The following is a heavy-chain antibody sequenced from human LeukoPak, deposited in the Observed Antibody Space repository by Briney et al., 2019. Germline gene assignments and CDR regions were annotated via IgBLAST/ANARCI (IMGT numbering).Heavy chain of an antibody. V-gene: IGHV4-39*01. D-gene: IGHD2-2*02. Sequence: PSETLSLTCTVSSGSISSSSYYWGWIRQPPGKVLEWIGSIYYSGSTYYNPSLKGRVTVSVDTSKNQFSLKLSSVTAADAAVYYCARIPGGALNWFDPWGQGTLVTVSS. CDR1: SGSISSSSYY. CDR2: IYYSGST. CDR3: ARIPGGALNWFDP. J-gene: IGHJ5*02.